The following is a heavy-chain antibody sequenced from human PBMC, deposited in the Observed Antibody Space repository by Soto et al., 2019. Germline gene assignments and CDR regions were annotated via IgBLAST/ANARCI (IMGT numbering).Heavy chain of an antibody. CDR1: GLTFTSSA. V-gene: IGHV1-58*01. Sequence: GASVKVSCKASGLTFTSSAVQWVRQARGQRLEWIGWIVVGSGSTNYAQKLQERVTITRDMSTSTAYMELSSLRSEDTAVYYCAADPYYYDSSDYYSFDYWGQGTLVTVSS. J-gene: IGHJ4*02. CDR2: IVVGSGST. D-gene: IGHD3-22*01. CDR3: AADPYYYDSSDYYSFDY.